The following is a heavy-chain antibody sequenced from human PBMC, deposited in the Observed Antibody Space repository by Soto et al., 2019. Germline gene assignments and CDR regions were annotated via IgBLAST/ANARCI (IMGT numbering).Heavy chain of an antibody. CDR2: IYYSGST. Sequence: QLQLQESGPGLVKPSETLSLTCTVSGGSISSSSYYWGWIRQPPGKGLEWIGSIYYSGSTYYNPSLKSRVTISVDTSKNQFSLKLSSVTAADTAVYYCARHNEDIVVVVAAHGGEYFQHWGQGTLVTVSS. V-gene: IGHV4-39*01. CDR1: GGSISSSSYY. CDR3: ARHNEDIVVVVAAHGGEYFQH. D-gene: IGHD2-15*01. J-gene: IGHJ1*01.